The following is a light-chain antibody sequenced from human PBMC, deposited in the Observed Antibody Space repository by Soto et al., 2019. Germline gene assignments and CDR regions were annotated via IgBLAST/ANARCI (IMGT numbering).Light chain of an antibody. Sequence: DIQMTQSPSSLSASVGDRVTITCQASQDITNYLNWYQQKPGKAPKLLINDASNLETGVPSRFSGSGSRTDLTFTISSLLTEEHATYDCQQYVIRPAFGPGTKVDIK. CDR1: QDITNY. CDR3: QQYVIRPA. CDR2: DAS. J-gene: IGKJ3*01. V-gene: IGKV1-33*01.